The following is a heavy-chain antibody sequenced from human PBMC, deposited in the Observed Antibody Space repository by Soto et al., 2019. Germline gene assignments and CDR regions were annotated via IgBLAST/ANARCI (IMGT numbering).Heavy chain of an antibody. CDR2: ISAAGDP. Sequence: EVQLVESGGGLVQPGGSLRLSCEASGFTFRNYDMHWVRQGTGKGLEWVSGISAAGDPDYADSVEARITISRENAQNSFFLQMNGLRVGDTAVYYCARTDRDFYGLDVWGQGTTVIVSS. J-gene: IGHJ6*02. V-gene: IGHV3-13*05. CDR1: GFTFRNYD. CDR3: ARTDRDFYGLDV.